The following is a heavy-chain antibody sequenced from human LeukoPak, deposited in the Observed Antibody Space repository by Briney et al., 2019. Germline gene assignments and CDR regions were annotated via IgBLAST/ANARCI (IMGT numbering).Heavy chain of an antibody. D-gene: IGHD5-18*01. V-gene: IGHV3-23*01. Sequence: PGGSLRLSCAASGFTFSNYAMRWVRQAPGRGLEWVSAISGSGGSTYYAESVRRRFTISRDNSKNTLHLQKNRLRAEDTALYYCARYSYGYGMDVWGQGTSVTVSS. CDR3: ARYSYGYGMDV. CDR2: ISGSGGST. CDR1: GFTFSNYA. J-gene: IGHJ6*01.